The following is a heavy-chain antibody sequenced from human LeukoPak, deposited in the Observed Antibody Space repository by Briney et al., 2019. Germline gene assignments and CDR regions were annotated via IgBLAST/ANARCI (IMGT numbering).Heavy chain of an antibody. V-gene: IGHV3-21*01. CDR1: GFTFSSCS. J-gene: IGHJ3*02. D-gene: IGHD3-22*01. CDR3: ARGLSRRGLMVVDDSFDI. Sequence: PGGSLRLSCAASGFTFSSCSMNWVRRAPGKGLEWVSSISSSSGYIYYADSVKGRFTISRDNSKNSVYLQMNSLRAEDTAVYYCARGLSRRGLMVVDDSFDIWGQGTMVTVSS. CDR2: ISSSSGYI.